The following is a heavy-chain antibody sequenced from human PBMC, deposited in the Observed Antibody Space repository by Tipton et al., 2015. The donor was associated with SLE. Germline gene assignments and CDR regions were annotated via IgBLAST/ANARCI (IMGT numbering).Heavy chain of an antibody. CDR3: ARDPLDEEDYYYMDV. CDR1: GGSFSSSIYY. CDR2: IYYSGST. D-gene: IGHD1-1*01. Sequence: TLSLTCTVSGGSFSSSIYYLGWIRQPPCKGLAWIRIIYYSGSTNYNPSLKSRVTISVDTSKNQFSLKLSSVTAADTAVYYCARDPLDEEDYYYMDVWGKGTTVTVSS. J-gene: IGHJ6*03. V-gene: IGHV4-39*07.